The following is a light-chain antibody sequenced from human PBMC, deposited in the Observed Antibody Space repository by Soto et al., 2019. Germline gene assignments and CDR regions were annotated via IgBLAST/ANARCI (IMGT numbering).Light chain of an antibody. V-gene: IGKV1-39*01. CDR3: QQTYSTPGT. CDR2: AAS. Sequence: EIQMTQSPSSLSASVGDRVTITCRASRTIAGYVNWYQQRPGEAPNLLIYAASSLQSGVPSRFRGSGSGTDFTLTINSLQPEDFATFYCQQTYSTPGTFGQGTKVDIK. CDR1: RTIAGY. J-gene: IGKJ1*01.